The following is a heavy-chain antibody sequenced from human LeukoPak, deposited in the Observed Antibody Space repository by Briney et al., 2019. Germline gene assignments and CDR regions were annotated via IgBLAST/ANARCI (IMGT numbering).Heavy chain of an antibody. V-gene: IGHV1-46*01. CDR3: ARDGSRGNYYDSSGYLDY. D-gene: IGHD3-22*01. CDR1: GYTFTGYY. Sequence: ASVKVSCKASGYTFTGYYMHWVRQAPGQGLEWMGLINPSGGSTSYAQKFQGRVTMTRDTSTSTVYMELSSLRSEDTAVYYCARDGSRGNYYDSSGYLDYWGQGTLVTVSS. CDR2: INPSGGST. J-gene: IGHJ4*02.